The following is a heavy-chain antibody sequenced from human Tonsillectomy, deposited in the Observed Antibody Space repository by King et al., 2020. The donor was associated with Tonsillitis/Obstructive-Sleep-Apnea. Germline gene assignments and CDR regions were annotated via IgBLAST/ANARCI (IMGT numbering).Heavy chain of an antibody. J-gene: IGHJ6*02. V-gene: IGHV3-23*04. CDR3: ASTGATAYDSMDV. Sequence: VQLVESGGGLVQPGGSLRLSCAASGFTFSSYAMSWVRQAPGKGLEWVSSLSGSGGSTYYANSLKGRFTISRDNSKNTLFLQMNSLIAEDTAVYFCASTGATAYDSMDVWGQGTTVTVSS. CDR1: GFTFSSYA. CDR2: LSGSGGST. D-gene: IGHD1-1*01.